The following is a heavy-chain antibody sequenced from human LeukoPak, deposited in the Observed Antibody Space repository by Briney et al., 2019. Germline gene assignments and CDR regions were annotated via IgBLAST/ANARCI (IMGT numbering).Heavy chain of an antibody. Sequence: PGGSLRLSCAASGFTFSAYWMTWVRQAPGKGLEWVANINEGGNVKFYVDSVKGRFTISRDNAKNSLYLQMNSLRAEDTAVYYCASRGPYYYDSSGYYYGEFPLDYWGQGTLVTVSS. V-gene: IGHV3-7*01. CDR2: INEGGNVK. CDR3: ASRGPYYYDSSGYYYGEFPLDY. CDR1: GFTFSAYW. D-gene: IGHD3-22*01. J-gene: IGHJ4*02.